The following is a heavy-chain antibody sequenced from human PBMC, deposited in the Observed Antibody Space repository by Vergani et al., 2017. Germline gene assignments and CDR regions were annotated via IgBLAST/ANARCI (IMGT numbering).Heavy chain of an antibody. D-gene: IGHD3-10*01. CDR1: GYIFSNFW. V-gene: IGHV5-51*01. CDR2: IYPGDSEV. Sequence: EKQLVQSGSETKKPGESLKISCQAFGYIFSNFWIGWVRQRPGRGLEWMGIIYPGDSEVKSNPSFRGQVIFSVDTSVNTAYLQWRSLQASDTATYFCASGGHGSENGGALQLWAQGTNITVSS. CDR3: ASGGHGSENGGALQL. J-gene: IGHJ3*01.